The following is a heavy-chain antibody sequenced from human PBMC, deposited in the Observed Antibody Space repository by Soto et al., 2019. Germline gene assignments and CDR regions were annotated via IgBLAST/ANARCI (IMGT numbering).Heavy chain of an antibody. D-gene: IGHD6-13*01. J-gene: IGHJ4*02. CDR2: INPLPTSGST. CDR1: GYIFTNYY. Sequence: QVQLVQSGAEVKKPGASGKVSCKASGYIFTNYYIHWVRQAPGQGLEWMAIINPLPTSGSTNYAQKFQGRVTVTRDTSTSTVYLELSSLRSDDTAVYYCARDLAAAAYGGQGTLVTVSS. CDR3: ARDLAAAAY. V-gene: IGHV1-46*01.